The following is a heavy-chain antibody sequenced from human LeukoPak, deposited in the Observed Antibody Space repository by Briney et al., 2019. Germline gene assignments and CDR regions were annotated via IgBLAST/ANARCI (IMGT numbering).Heavy chain of an antibody. CDR2: IYYSGST. Sequence: SETLSLTCTVSGGSINRSGYYWGWIRQPPGKGLEWIGSIYYSGSTYYNPSLKSRVTISVDTSKKQFSLKLSSVTAADTAVYYCATSPQYGGYWGQGTLVTVSS. J-gene: IGHJ4*02. V-gene: IGHV4-39*01. D-gene: IGHD4-23*01. CDR1: GGSINRSGYY. CDR3: ATSPQYGGY.